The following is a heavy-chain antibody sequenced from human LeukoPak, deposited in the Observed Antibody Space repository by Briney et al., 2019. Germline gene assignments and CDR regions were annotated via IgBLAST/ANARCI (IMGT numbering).Heavy chain of an antibody. CDR2: IYYSGST. CDR1: GGSISSYY. CDR3: ARSRFQLWLLFDY. J-gene: IGHJ4*02. D-gene: IGHD5-18*01. V-gene: IGHV4-59*08. Sequence: SETLSLTCTVSGGSISSYYWSWIRQPPGKGLEWIGYIYYSGSTNYNPSLKSRVTISVDTSKNQLSLKLSSVTAADTAVYYCARSRFQLWLLFDYWGQGTLVTVSS.